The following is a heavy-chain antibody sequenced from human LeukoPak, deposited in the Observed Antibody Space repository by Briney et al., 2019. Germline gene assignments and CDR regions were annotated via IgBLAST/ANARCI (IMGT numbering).Heavy chain of an antibody. D-gene: IGHD3-3*01. V-gene: IGHV1-2*06. CDR3: ARAEERITIFGVVITLGMDV. Sequence: ASVKVSCKASGYTFTSYYMHWVRQAPGQGLEWMGRINPNSGGTNYAQKFQGRVTMTRDTSISTAYMELSRLRSDDTAVYYCARAEERITIFGVVITLGMDVWGQGTTVTVSS. CDR2: INPNSGGT. J-gene: IGHJ6*02. CDR1: GYTFTSYY.